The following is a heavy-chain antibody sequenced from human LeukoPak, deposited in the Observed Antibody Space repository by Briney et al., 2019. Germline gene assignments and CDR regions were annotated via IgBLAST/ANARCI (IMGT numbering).Heavy chain of an antibody. Sequence: GGSLRLSCAASGFTFRNYGMQWVRQAPGKGLEWVAVVSHDGTTEFYADSVKGRFTVSRDNSKNTVDLQMYSLRAEDTAVYYCAKEPNPYSSGWYFQHWGQGTLVTVSS. CDR2: VSHDGTTE. CDR1: GFTFRNYG. J-gene: IGHJ1*01. D-gene: IGHD6-25*01. V-gene: IGHV3-30*18. CDR3: AKEPNPYSSGWYFQH.